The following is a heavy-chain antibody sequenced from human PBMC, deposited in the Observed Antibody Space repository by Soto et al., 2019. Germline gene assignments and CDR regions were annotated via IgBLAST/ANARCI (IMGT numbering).Heavy chain of an antibody. J-gene: IGHJ6*02. Sequence: QVQLQESGPGLVKPSQTLSLTCTVSGGSISSGGYYWSWIRQHPGKGLEWIGYIYYSGSTYYNPSPKSRVNISVDTSKKQFSLKLSSVTAADTAVYYCARDQRRGYCSSTSCYYYYYYGMDVWGQGTTVTVSS. CDR2: IYYSGST. CDR1: GGSISSGGYY. CDR3: ARDQRRGYCSSTSCYYYYYYGMDV. D-gene: IGHD2-2*01. V-gene: IGHV4-31*03.